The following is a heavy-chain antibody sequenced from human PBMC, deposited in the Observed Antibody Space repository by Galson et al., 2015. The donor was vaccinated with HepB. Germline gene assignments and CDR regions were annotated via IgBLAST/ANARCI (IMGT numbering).Heavy chain of an antibody. CDR3: ARAGGYNWNYFDY. J-gene: IGHJ4*02. CDR2: ISSSGYTI. CDR1: GFTFSDYY. Sequence: SLRLSCAASGFTFSDYYMNWIRQAPGKGLEWLSYISSSGYTIYYADSVKGRFTISRDNAKNSLYLRMDSLRAEDTAVYYCARAGGYNWNYFDYWGQGTLVTVSS. V-gene: IGHV3-11*01. D-gene: IGHD1-20*01.